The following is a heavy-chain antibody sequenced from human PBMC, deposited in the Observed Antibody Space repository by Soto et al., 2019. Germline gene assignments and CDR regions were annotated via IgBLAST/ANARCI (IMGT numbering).Heavy chain of an antibody. CDR1: RYTNSRYG. D-gene: IGHD2-8*01. Sequence: PVQVSWXTSRYTNSRYGISWVQQSPRQGLEWMGWISGYNGDTNYAQKVQGRVTMTIDTSTYTAYMELRSLTSDDTAIYFCAKNGQPPYYYYGMDVWGQGTTVTVSS. V-gene: IGHV1-18*01. CDR2: ISGYNGDT. J-gene: IGHJ6*02. CDR3: AKNGQPPYYYYGMDV.